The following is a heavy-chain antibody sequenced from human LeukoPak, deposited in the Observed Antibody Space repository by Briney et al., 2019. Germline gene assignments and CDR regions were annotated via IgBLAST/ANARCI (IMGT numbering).Heavy chain of an antibody. V-gene: IGHV3-7*03. J-gene: IGHJ6*03. CDR2: IKQDGSEK. Sequence: GGSLRLSCAASGFTFSSYWMSWVRQAPGKRLEWVANIKQDGSEKYYVDSVKGRFTISRDNAKNSLYLQMNSLRAEDTAVYYCARGNLDIVATINHYYYYYMDVWGKGATVTVSS. CDR1: GFTFSSYW. CDR3: ARGNLDIVATINHYYYYYMDV. D-gene: IGHD5-12*01.